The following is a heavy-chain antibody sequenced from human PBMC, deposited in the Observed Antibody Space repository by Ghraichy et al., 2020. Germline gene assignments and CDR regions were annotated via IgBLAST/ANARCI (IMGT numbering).Heavy chain of an antibody. D-gene: IGHD2-15*01. J-gene: IGHJ6*02. CDR3: ARAGYCSGGSCTYYYYYYGMDV. V-gene: IGHV4-4*02. CDR1: GGSISSSNW. Sequence: SETLSLTCAVSGGSISSSNWWSWVRQPPGKGLEWIGEIYHSGSTNYNPSLKSRVTISVAKSKNQFSLKLSSVTAADTAVYYCARAGYCSGGSCTYYYYYYGMDVWGQGTTVTGSS. CDR2: IYHSGST.